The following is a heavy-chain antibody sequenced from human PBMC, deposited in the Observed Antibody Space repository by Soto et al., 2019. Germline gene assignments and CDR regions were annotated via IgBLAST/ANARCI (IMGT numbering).Heavy chain of an antibody. CDR1: GYTFTSYD. CDR2: MNPNSGNT. CDR3: ARVQAVAATPGYYYYGMDV. J-gene: IGHJ6*02. Sequence: GASVKVSCKASGYTFTSYDINWVRQATGQGLEWMGWMNPNSGNTGYAQKFQGRVTMTRNTSISTAYMELSSLRSEDTAVYYCARVQAVAATPGYYYYGMDVWGQGTTVTVSS. D-gene: IGHD2-15*01. V-gene: IGHV1-8*01.